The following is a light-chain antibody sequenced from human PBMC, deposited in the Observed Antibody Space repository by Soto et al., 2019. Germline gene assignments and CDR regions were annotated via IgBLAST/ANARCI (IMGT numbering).Light chain of an antibody. CDR3: QQRSDWCF. V-gene: IGKV3-11*01. J-gene: IGKJ4*01. CDR2: DTS. CDR1: QTISSF. Sequence: EIVLTQSPATLSLSPGERVTLSCRASQTISSFLAWYQQKPGQAPRLLIYDTSRRATGIPARFSGSGSGTDFTLTISSLEPEDFAVYYCQQRSDWCFFGGRTKVEIK.